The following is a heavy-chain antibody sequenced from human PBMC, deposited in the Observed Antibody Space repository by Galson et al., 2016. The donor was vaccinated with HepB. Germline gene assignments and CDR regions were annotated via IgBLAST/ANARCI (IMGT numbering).Heavy chain of an antibody. V-gene: IGHV1-18*01. Sequence: SVKVSCKASGYTFINYGISWVRQAPGQGLEWMGWISTYNGNTKYAQKLQDRLTMTTDTPTSTAYMALRSLGCDDTAVYYCVKGGLGVWGQGTTVTVSS. CDR2: ISTYNGNT. CDR3: VKGGLGV. D-gene: IGHD7-27*01. CDR1: GYTFINYG. J-gene: IGHJ6*02.